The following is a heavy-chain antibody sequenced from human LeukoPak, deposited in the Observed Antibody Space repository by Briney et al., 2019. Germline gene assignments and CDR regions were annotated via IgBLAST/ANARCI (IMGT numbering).Heavy chain of an antibody. CDR2: ISGSGGST. D-gene: IGHD3-16*01. J-gene: IGHJ4*02. CDR1: GFTFSSYA. V-gene: IGHV3-23*01. CDR3: AKQLNAYGDYYDY. Sequence: GGSLRLSCAASGFTFSSYAMSWVRQAPGKGLEWVSAISGSGGSTYYADSVKGRFTTSRDNSKNTLYLQMNSLRAEDTAVYYCAKQLNAYGDYYDYWGQGALATVSS.